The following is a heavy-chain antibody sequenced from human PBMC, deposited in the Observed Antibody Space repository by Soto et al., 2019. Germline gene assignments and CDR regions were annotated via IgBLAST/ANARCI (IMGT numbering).Heavy chain of an antibody. CDR2: IYHSGST. J-gene: IGHJ4*02. D-gene: IGHD5-18*01. CDR1: GGSISGRNW. V-gene: IGHV4-4*02. CDR3: ARGLGTWIQPNRFDY. Sequence: PSQTLSLTWAVSGGSISGRNWWIWVRQPPGKGLEWIGEIYHSGSTNYNPSLKSRVTISVDKSKNQFSLKLSSVTAADTAVYYCARGLGTWIQPNRFDYWGQGTLVTVSS.